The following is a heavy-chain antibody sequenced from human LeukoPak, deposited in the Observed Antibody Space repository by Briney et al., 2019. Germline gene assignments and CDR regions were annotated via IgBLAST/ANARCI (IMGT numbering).Heavy chain of an antibody. CDR3: AKDRGSIAVAGIDY. CDR2: ISGTVGST. Sequence: GGSLRLSCAASGFSFSSYGMSWVRQAPGKGLEWVSAISGTVGSTYYADSVKGRFTISRDNSKNTLYLQMNSLRAEDTAVYYCAKDRGSIAVAGIDYWGQGTLVTVSS. V-gene: IGHV3-23*01. J-gene: IGHJ4*02. CDR1: GFSFSSYG. D-gene: IGHD6-19*01.